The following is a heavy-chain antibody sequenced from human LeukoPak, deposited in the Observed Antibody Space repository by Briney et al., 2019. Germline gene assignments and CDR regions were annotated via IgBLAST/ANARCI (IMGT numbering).Heavy chain of an antibody. CDR3: ATQGGGYSYGGDYYFDY. D-gene: IGHD5-18*01. CDR2: INPNSGST. Sequence: ASVKVSCKASGYTFTGYYMHWVRQAPGQGLEWMGWINPNSGSTNYAQKFQGRVTITADKSTSTAYMELSSLRSEDTAVYYCATQGGGYSYGGDYYFDYWGQGTLVTVSS. CDR1: GYTFTGYY. J-gene: IGHJ4*02. V-gene: IGHV1-2*02.